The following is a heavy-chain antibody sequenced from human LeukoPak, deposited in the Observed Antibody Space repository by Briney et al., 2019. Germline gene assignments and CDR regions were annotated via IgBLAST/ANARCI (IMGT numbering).Heavy chain of an antibody. CDR1: GFTFSSYG. CDR2: ISYDGSNK. CDR3: AHQSYSGTPFLAY. J-gene: IGHJ4*02. Sequence: GGSLRLSCAASGFTFSSYGMHWVRQAPGKGLEWVAVISYDGSNKYYADSVKGRFTISRDNSKNTLYLQMNSLRAEDTAVYYCAHQSYSGTPFLAYWGQGTLVTVSS. V-gene: IGHV3-30*03. D-gene: IGHD1-26*01.